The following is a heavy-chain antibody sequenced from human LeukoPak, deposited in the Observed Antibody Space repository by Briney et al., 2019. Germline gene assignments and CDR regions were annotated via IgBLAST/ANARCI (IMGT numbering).Heavy chain of an antibody. CDR2: IKQDGSEK. CDR1: GFTFSSYW. V-gene: IGHV3-7*03. D-gene: IGHD2-15*01. Sequence: GGSLRLSCAASGFTFSSYWMSWVHQAPGKGLEWVANIKQDGSEKYYVDSVKGRFTISRDNAKNSLYLQMNSLRAEDTAVYYCARDGFVVVATYYGMDVWGQGTTVTVSS. CDR3: ARDGFVVVATYYGMDV. J-gene: IGHJ6*02.